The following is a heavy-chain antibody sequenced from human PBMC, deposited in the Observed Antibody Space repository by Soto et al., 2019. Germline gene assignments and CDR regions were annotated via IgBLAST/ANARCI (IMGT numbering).Heavy chain of an antibody. Sequence: EVHVVESGGDLVEPAGSLRLSCVTSGFMFSSAWMSWVRQGPGKGLEWVARIKSKNDGGAADYAAPVNGRFSISRDDSKSTVYLQMNSLRAEDTALYYCVEGWNDFWGQGTLVTVSS. D-gene: IGHD1-1*01. CDR2: IKSKNDGGAA. CDR1: GFMFSSAW. CDR3: VEGWNDF. J-gene: IGHJ4*02. V-gene: IGHV3-15*01.